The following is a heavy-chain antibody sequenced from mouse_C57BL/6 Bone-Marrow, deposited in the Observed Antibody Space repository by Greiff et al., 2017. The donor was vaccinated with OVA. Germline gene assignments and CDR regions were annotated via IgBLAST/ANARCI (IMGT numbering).Heavy chain of an antibody. J-gene: IGHJ1*03. CDR2: IYPGSGST. CDR1: GYTFTSYW. Sequence: QVQLQQPGAELVKPGASVKMSCKASGYTFTSYWITWVKQRPGQGLEWIGDIYPGSGSTNYNEKFKSKATLTVDTSSSTAYMQLSSLTSEDSAIYYYARVIYYDYDWYFDVWGTGTTVTVSS. V-gene: IGHV1-55*01. D-gene: IGHD2-4*01. CDR3: ARVIYYDYDWYFDV.